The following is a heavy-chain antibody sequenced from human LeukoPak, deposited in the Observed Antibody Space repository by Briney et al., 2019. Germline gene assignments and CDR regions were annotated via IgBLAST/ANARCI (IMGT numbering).Heavy chain of an antibody. D-gene: IGHD6-13*01. CDR3: ARDPASIAAAYPLWDFQH. CDR1: GYTFTGYY. CDR2: INPNSGGT. Sequence: GASVKVSCKASGYTFTGYYMHWVRQAPGQGLEWMGWINPNSGGTNYAQKFQGRVTMTRDTSISTAYMELSRLRSDDTAVYYCARDPASIAAAYPLWDFQHWGQGTLVTVSS. V-gene: IGHV1-2*02. J-gene: IGHJ1*01.